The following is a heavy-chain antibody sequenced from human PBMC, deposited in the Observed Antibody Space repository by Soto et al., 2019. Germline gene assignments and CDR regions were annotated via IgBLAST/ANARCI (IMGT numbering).Heavy chain of an antibody. CDR1: GGTFSSYA. CDR3: ARDKSVVGVLRIAAAESGYYYYGMDV. D-gene: IGHD6-13*01. CDR2: IIPIFGTA. V-gene: IGHV1-69*13. Sequence: SVKVSCKASGGTFSSYAISWVRQAPGQGLEWMGGIIPIFGTANYAQKFQGRVTITADESTSTAYMELSSLRSEDTAVYYCARDKSVVGVLRIAAAESGYYYYGMDVWGQGTTVTVSS. J-gene: IGHJ6*02.